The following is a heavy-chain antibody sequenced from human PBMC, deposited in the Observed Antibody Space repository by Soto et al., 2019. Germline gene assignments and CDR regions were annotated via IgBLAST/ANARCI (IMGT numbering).Heavy chain of an antibody. CDR2: IWYDGSKK. D-gene: IGHD3-22*01. CDR3: ARDGNYYDSSGYYFTYYFDY. V-gene: IGHV3-33*01. CDR1: GFIFSSFG. J-gene: IGHJ4*02. Sequence: PGGSLRLSCAASGFIFSSFGMHWVRQAPGKGLEWVAVIWYDGSKKYYADSVKGRFTISRDSSKNTLYLRMNSLRAEDTAVYYCARDGNYYDSSGYYFTYYFDYWGQGTLVTVSS.